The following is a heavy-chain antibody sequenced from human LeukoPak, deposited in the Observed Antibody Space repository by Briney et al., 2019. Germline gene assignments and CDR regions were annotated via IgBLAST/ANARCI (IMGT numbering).Heavy chain of an antibody. D-gene: IGHD5-24*01. CDR2: INHSGST. J-gene: IGHJ4*02. Sequence: PSETLSLTCAVYGGSFNGYYWSWIRQPPGKGLEWIGEINHSGSTNYNPSLKSRVTISIDTSKNQFSLKLSSVTAADTAVYYCARVSRYKNDPWGQGTLVTVSS. CDR1: GGSFNGYY. CDR3: ARVSRYKNDP. V-gene: IGHV4-34*01.